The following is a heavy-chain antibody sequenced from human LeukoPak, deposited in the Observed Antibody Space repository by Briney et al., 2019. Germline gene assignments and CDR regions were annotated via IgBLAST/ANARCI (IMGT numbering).Heavy chain of an antibody. CDR2: IYSGGST. D-gene: IGHD4-17*01. CDR3: AGAIYGDYVGAFDI. V-gene: IGHV3-53*01. CDR1: GFTVSSNY. J-gene: IGHJ3*02. Sequence: PGGSLRLSCAASGFTVSSNYMSWVRQAPGKGLEWVSVIYSGGSTYYADSVKGRFTISRDNSKNTLYLQMNSPRAEDTAVYYCAGAIYGDYVGAFDIWGQGTMVTVSS.